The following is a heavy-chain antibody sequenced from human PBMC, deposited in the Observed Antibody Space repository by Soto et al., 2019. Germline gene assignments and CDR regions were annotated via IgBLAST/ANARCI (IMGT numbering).Heavy chain of an antibody. J-gene: IGHJ3*01. V-gene: IGHV3-30*04. D-gene: IGHD1-26*01. CDR3: AREISGSSAFDF. Sequence: HPGGSLRLSCAASGFTLVRYVMHWIRQAPGNGLEWVAVTSYDGRVEYHADSVKGRFTISRDNSKNMVYLQVNGLRVEDTAVYYCAREISGSSAFDFWGQGTMVTVSS. CDR2: TSYDGRVE. CDR1: GFTLVRYV.